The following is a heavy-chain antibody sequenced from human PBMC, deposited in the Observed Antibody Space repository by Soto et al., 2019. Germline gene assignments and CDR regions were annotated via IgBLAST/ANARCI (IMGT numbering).Heavy chain of an antibody. CDR3: ARPPGGDYGSL. CDR1: GFTFSSYW. V-gene: IGHV3-74*01. Sequence: EVQLVESGGGLVQPGGSLRLSCAASGFTFSSYWMHWVRQAPGKGLVWVSRINSDGSSTSYADTVKGRFTISRDNAKNTLYLQMNGLRAEDTAVYYCARPPGGDYGSLWGQGNLVTVSS. D-gene: IGHD4-17*01. CDR2: INSDGSST. J-gene: IGHJ4*02.